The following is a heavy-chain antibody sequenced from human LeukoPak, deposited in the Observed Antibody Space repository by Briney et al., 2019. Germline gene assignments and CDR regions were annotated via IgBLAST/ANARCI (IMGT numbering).Heavy chain of an antibody. D-gene: IGHD6-19*01. CDR2: ISGSGSTT. J-gene: IGHJ6*03. Sequence: GGSLRLSCAASGFTFSTYAMSWVRQAPGKGLEWVSVISGSGSTTYYADSVKGRFSISRDNSKNTLYLEMNSLRAEDTAVYYCAKQAGTTSYYYYMDVWGKGTTVTVSS. CDR1: GFTFSTYA. V-gene: IGHV3-23*01. CDR3: AKQAGTTSYYYYMDV.